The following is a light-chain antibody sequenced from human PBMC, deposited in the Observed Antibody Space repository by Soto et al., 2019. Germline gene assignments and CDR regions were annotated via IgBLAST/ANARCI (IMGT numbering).Light chain of an antibody. V-gene: IGLV2-14*01. CDR1: SSDIGAYNY. J-gene: IGLJ1*01. CDR3: SSYTSSSTVV. Sequence: QSVLTQPASVSGSPGQSITISCTGTSSDIGAYNYVSWHQQHPGKAPKLMIYDVTYRPSGVSNRFSGTKSGNTASLTISGLQAEDEAEYYCSSYTSSSTVVFGSGTKVTVL. CDR2: DVT.